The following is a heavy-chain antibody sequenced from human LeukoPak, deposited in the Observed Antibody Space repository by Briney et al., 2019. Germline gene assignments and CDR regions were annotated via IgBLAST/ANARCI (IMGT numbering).Heavy chain of an antibody. CDR3: ARADGYSPRDAFHI. J-gene: IGHJ3*02. CDR2: INPSGGSA. Sequence: ASVKVSCKASGYTFTSYYIHWVRQAPGQGLEWMGIINPSGGSATYAQNFQRRVTMTRDMSTSTVYMELRSLRSEDRAVYYWARADGYSPRDAFHIWGQGTMVTVSS. D-gene: IGHD5-24*01. CDR1: GYTFTSYY. V-gene: IGHV1-46*01.